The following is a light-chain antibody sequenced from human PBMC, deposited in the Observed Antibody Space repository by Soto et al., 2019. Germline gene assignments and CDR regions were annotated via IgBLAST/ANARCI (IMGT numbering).Light chain of an antibody. CDR2: AAS. J-gene: IGKJ1*01. CDR1: QSISSF. Sequence: DIHMTQSPSSLSASVGDRVTISCRPSQSISSFLNWYQQKPGKAPHLLIYAASTLRYGVLSRFRGSESGTEFTLTISSLQPEDFATYFCQQSYTTPWTFGQGTKVEIK. V-gene: IGKV1-39*01. CDR3: QQSYTTPWT.